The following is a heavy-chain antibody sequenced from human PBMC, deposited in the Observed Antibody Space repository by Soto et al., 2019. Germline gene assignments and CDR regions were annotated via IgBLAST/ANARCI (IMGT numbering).Heavy chain of an antibody. CDR2: FDPDEAET. CDR3: TTCHGDYSFCH. CDR1: GYTLNEVA. Sequence: QVQLVQSGAEVKKPGASVKVSCKVSGYTLNEVAMHWVRQAPGKGLEWLGGFDPDEAETIYAQHFQGRVTMTEDTSTDTVCMELSSLRSEDTALYCCTTCHGDYSFCHWGQGTLVTVSS. D-gene: IGHD4-17*01. J-gene: IGHJ4*02. V-gene: IGHV1-24*01.